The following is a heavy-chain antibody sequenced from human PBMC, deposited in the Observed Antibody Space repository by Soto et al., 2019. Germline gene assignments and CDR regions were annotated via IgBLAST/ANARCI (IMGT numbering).Heavy chain of an antibody. CDR2: TYYRSKWYN. D-gene: IGHD6-6*01. Sequence: SQTLSLTCAISGDSVSSNSAAWNWIRQSPSRGLEWLGRTYYRSKWYNDYAVSVKSRITINPDTSKNQFSLQLSSVTPEDTAVYYCARDVEQLVPYYYYGMDVWGQGTTVTVSS. CDR3: ARDVEQLVPYYYYGMDV. CDR1: GDSVSSNSAA. J-gene: IGHJ6*02. V-gene: IGHV6-1*01.